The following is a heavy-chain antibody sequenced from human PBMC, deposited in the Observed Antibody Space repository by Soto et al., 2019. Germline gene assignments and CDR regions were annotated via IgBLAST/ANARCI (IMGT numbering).Heavy chain of an antibody. CDR3: ARGEAATYYDSSGYYSARSNYYGMDV. D-gene: IGHD3-22*01. CDR1: GDSVSSNSAA. V-gene: IGHV6-1*01. Sequence: PSQTLSLTCAISGDSVSSNSAAWNWIRQSPSRGLEWLGRTYYRSKWYNDYAVSVKSRITINPDTSKNQFSLQLNSVTPEDTAVYYCARGEAATYYDSSGYYSARSNYYGMDVWGQGTTVTVSS. J-gene: IGHJ6*02. CDR2: TYYRSKWYN.